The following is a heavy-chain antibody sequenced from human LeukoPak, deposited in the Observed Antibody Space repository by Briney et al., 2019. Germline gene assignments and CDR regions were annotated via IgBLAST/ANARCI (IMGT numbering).Heavy chain of an antibody. CDR2: VHYTGAT. V-gene: IGHV4-59*08. D-gene: IGHD2-2*01. CDR1: GGSISGYD. CDR3: ARHGQFTSHPLDC. J-gene: IGHJ4*02. Sequence: SETLSLTCSVSGGSISGYDWSWFRQSPGKGLEWIAWVHYTGATSSNSSLRSRVSTSIDTSKSQFSLKVTSVIAADTAVYYCARHGQFTSHPLDCWGQGTLVTVSS.